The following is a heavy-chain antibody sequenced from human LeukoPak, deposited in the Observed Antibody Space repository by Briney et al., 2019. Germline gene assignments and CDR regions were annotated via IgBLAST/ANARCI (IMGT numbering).Heavy chain of an antibody. V-gene: IGHV1-8*02. J-gene: IGHJ4*02. D-gene: IGHD7-27*01. Sequence: SVKVSCKASGYTFTSYGISWVRQVTGQGLEWMGWMSPNSGTTGYAQKFQGRVTMTRNTFINTAYMELSSLKSEDTAVYYCARGPPNWGFDFWGQGTLVTVSS. CDR2: MSPNSGTT. CDR1: GYTFTSYG. CDR3: ARGPPNWGFDF.